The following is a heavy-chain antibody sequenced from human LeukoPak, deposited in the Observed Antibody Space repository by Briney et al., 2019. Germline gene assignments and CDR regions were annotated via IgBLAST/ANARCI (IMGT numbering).Heavy chain of an antibody. D-gene: IGHD3-22*01. V-gene: IGHV1-18*01. J-gene: IGHJ4*02. CDR3: ARDYDSSGYYGLY. CDR1: GYTFTSYG. Sequence: GASVKVSCKASGYTFTSYGISWVRQAPGQGLEWMGWISAYNGNTNYAQKFQGRVTMTRDTSTSTVYMELSSLRSEDTAVYYCARDYDSSGYYGLYWGQGTLVTVSS. CDR2: ISAYNGNT.